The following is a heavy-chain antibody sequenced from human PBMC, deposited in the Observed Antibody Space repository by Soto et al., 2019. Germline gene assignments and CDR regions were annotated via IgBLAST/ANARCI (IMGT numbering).Heavy chain of an antibody. CDR1: GFTFSSYG. V-gene: IGHV3-30*18. Sequence: GGSLRLSCAASGFTFSSYGMHWVRQAPGKGLEWVAVISYDGSNKYYADSVKGRFTISRDNSKNTLYLQMNSLRAEDTAVYYCAKDTSIKGDYDSSPYYFDYWGQGTLVTVSS. D-gene: IGHD3-22*01. J-gene: IGHJ4*02. CDR3: AKDTSIKGDYDSSPYYFDY. CDR2: ISYDGSNK.